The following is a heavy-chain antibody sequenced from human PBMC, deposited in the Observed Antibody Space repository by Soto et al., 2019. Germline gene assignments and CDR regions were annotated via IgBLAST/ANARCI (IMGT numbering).Heavy chain of an antibody. CDR3: AREIVVARGASYFDY. V-gene: IGHV3-7*04. D-gene: IGHD2-2*01. Sequence: ESGGNLVQPGGSLRFSCVASGFTFSSYWMTWVRQAPGKGLEWVGNIKQDGGEKNYVDSVKGRFTISRDNAKNSVYLQMNSLRAEDTAVYYCAREIVVARGASYFDYWGPGTLVTVSS. CDR1: GFTFSSYW. J-gene: IGHJ4*02. CDR2: IKQDGGEK.